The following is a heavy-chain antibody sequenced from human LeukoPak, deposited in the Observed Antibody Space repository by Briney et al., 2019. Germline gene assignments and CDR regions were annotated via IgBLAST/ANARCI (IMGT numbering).Heavy chain of an antibody. CDR1: GFTFSSYE. V-gene: IGHV3-74*01. D-gene: IGHD5-18*01. CDR3: ASARGSNYGSLGD. J-gene: IGHJ4*02. CDR2: INSDGSST. Sequence: GGSLRLSCAASGFTFSSYEMNWVRQAPGKGLVWVSRINSDGSSTSYADSVKGRFTISRDNAKNTLYLQMNSLRAEDTAVYYCASARGSNYGSLGDWGQGTLVTVSS.